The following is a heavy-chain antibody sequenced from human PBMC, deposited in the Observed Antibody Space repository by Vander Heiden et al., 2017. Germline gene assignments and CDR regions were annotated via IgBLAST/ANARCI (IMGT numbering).Heavy chain of an antibody. Sequence: GVSWIRQPPGKALEWLAHIFSNDEKSYSTSLKSRLTISKDTSKSQVVLTMTNMDPVDTATYYCARIPGFGELLPFDYWGQGTLVTVSS. D-gene: IGHD3-10*01. CDR1: G. V-gene: IGHV2-26*01. J-gene: IGHJ4*02. CDR3: ARIPGFGELLPFDY. CDR2: IFSNDEK.